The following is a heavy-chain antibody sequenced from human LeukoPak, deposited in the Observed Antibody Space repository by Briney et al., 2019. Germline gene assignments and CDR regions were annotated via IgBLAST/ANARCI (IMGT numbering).Heavy chain of an antibody. CDR1: GGSISSGDYY. J-gene: IGHJ4*02. D-gene: IGHD4-17*01. Sequence: SETLSLTCTVSGGSISSGDYYWRWIRQPPGKGLEWIGYIYYSGSTYYNPSLKSRVTIAVDTSKNQFSLKLSSVTAADTAVYYCARVGNGVDYGPNPGYYFDYWGQGTLVTVSS. CDR2: IYYSGST. CDR3: ARVGNGVDYGPNPGYYFDY. V-gene: IGHV4-30-4*01.